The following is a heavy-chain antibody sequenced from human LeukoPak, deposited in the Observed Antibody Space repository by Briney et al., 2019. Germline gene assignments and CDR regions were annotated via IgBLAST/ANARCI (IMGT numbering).Heavy chain of an antibody. CDR3: AKDLMAHDILTAYYNPGY. D-gene: IGHD3-9*01. J-gene: IGHJ4*02. Sequence: GGSLRLSRAASGFTFSDSAMDWVRQAPGKGLEWVSLISHSGANTFYADSVKGRFSVSRDNSKNTMYLQMNSLRAEDTAVYYCAKDLMAHDILTAYYNPGYWGQGTLVTVSS. CDR1: GFTFSDSA. CDR2: ISHSGANT. V-gene: IGHV3-23*01.